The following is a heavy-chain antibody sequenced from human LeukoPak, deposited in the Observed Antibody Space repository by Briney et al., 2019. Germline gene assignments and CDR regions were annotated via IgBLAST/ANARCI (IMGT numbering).Heavy chain of an antibody. CDR3: ARVGEYGSGSYLVY. CDR1: GYTFTGYY. Sequence: ASVKVSCKASGYTFTGYYIHWVRQVPGQGLEWMGWINPSTGGTNYAQKFQGRVTMNRDTSISTAYMELSRLRSDDTAGYFCARVGEYGSGSYLVYWGQGTLVTVSS. J-gene: IGHJ4*02. CDR2: INPSTGGT. D-gene: IGHD3-10*01. V-gene: IGHV1-2*02.